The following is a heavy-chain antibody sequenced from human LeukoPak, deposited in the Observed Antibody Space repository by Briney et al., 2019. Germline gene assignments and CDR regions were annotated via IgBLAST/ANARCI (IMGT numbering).Heavy chain of an antibody. J-gene: IGHJ3*01. Sequence: GESLKISCKGSGYTFTNYWIGWGRRMPGKGLEWMGIIYPDDSETAFSPSFQGQVTISADKSINTAFLQWSSLKASDTAMYYCARSQDSSSDAFDVWGQGTMVTVSS. CDR2: IYPDDSET. CDR3: ARSQDSSSDAFDV. D-gene: IGHD6-13*01. V-gene: IGHV5-51*01. CDR1: GYTFTNYW.